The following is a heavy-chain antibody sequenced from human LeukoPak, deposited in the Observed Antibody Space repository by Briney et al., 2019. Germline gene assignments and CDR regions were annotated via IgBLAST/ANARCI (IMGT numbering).Heavy chain of an antibody. CDR1: GFTFSSYA. Sequence: PGGSLRLSCAASGFTFSSYAMSWVRQAPGKGLEWVAVISYDGSNKYYADSVKGRFTVSRDNSKNTLYLQMNSLRAEDTAVYYCAKEGLPTDAGDGGSYFDYWGQGTLVTVSS. V-gene: IGHV3-30*18. CDR2: ISYDGSNK. J-gene: IGHJ4*02. D-gene: IGHD3-16*01. CDR3: AKEGLPTDAGDGGSYFDY.